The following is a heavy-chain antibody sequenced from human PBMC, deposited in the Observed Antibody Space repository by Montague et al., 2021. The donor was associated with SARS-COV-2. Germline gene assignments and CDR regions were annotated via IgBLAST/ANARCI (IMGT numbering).Heavy chain of an antibody. V-gene: IGHV4-59*01. CDR3: ARDGFYYDSSGEYLETGGFDN. CDR2: IHHTGSS. D-gene: IGHD3-22*01. CDR1: GGSISNYY. J-gene: IGHJ4*02. Sequence: SETLSLTCTVSGGSISNYYWSWTRQSPGKRLEWIGYIHHTGSSNYSPSLKSRVTISLGTSRNQFSLKLSSVTAADTAVYYCARDGFYYDSSGEYLETGGFDNWGQGTLVTVSS.